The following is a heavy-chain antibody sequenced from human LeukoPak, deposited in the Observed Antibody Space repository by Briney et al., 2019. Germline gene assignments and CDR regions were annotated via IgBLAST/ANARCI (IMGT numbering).Heavy chain of an antibody. Sequence: GESLKISCKGSGSSFTIYWIAWVRQMPGKGLEWMGIIYPGDSDIRYSPSFQGQVTISADKSISTAYLQWSSLKASDTAMYYCARRLYCGGDCYSFDYWGQGTLVTVSS. J-gene: IGHJ4*02. CDR3: ARRLYCGGDCYSFDY. V-gene: IGHV5-51*01. CDR1: GSSFTIYW. CDR2: IYPGDSDI. D-gene: IGHD2-21*01.